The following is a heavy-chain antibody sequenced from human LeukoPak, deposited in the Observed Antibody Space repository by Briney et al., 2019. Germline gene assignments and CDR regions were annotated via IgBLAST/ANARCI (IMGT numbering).Heavy chain of an antibody. V-gene: IGHV1-8*01. CDR2: MNPNSGNT. J-gene: IGHJ3*02. Sequence: ASVKVSCKASGYTFTSYDINWVRQAPGQGLEWRGWMNPNSGNTGYAQKFQGRVTMTRNTSISTAYMELSSLRSEDTAVYYCAGFGTTVAFDNWGQGTMVTVSS. CDR3: AGFGTTVAFDN. D-gene: IGHD1-1*01. CDR1: GYTFTSYD.